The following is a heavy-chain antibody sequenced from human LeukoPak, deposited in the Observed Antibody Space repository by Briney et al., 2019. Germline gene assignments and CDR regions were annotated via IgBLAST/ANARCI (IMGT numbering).Heavy chain of an antibody. D-gene: IGHD6-25*01. Sequence: GEALKISSEGSGDSFTNYWIGWGRAIPGTGGGWVGIIYPGDSDTIYNPSFQGQVTISADKSITTAYVQWSSLKASDTAIYYCARSLRGSGWYIDYWGQGTLVTVSS. CDR1: GDSFTNYW. V-gene: IGHV5-51*01. J-gene: IGHJ4*02. CDR3: ARSLRGSGWYIDY. CDR2: IYPGDSDT.